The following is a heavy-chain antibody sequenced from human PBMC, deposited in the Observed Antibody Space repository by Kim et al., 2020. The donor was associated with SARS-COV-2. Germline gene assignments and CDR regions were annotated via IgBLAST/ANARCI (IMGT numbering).Heavy chain of an antibody. CDR1: GDSITSRNYW. D-gene: IGHD1-1*01. Sequence: SETLSLTCTVSGDSITSRNYWWGWIRQSPGEALEWLGSVSYSGGTFHNPSLKSRVTISVDTSKNQFTLRLTAVTAADTSLYYCARQRGVLRNCYFDSWGQGTLVSLSS. V-gene: IGHV4-39*01. J-gene: IGHJ4*02. CDR2: VSYSGGT. CDR3: ARQRGVLRNCYFDS.